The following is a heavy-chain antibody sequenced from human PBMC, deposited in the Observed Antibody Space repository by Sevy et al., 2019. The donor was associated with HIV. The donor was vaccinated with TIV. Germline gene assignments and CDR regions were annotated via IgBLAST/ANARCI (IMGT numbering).Heavy chain of an antibody. CDR2: ISGSSSYI. CDR1: GFTFNIYS. D-gene: IGHD2-21*02. V-gene: IGHV3-21*01. Sequence: GGSLRLSCAASGFTFNIYSMNWVRQAPGKGLEWVSSISGSSSYIFYADSVKGRFTISRDNAKNSLYLQMNSLRAEDTAVYYCARGRGDPRADCFDYWGQGTLATVSS. J-gene: IGHJ4*02. CDR3: ARGRGDPRADCFDY.